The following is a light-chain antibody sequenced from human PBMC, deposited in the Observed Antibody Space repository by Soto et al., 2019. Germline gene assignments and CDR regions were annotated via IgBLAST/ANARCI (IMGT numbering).Light chain of an antibody. J-gene: IGKJ1*01. V-gene: IGKV1-33*01. CDR2: GAS. Sequence: DIQLTQSPSSLSASVGDRVTITCQASQDIENYLNWYQQKPGKAPRVLIYGASNLEKGVASRFSGSGSGTDFIFTISSLQPEDIGTYYCQQSYSTPVTFGQGTKVEIK. CDR3: QQSYSTPVT. CDR1: QDIENY.